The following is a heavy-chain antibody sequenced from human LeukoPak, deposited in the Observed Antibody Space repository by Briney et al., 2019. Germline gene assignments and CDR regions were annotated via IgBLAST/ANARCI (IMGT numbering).Heavy chain of an antibody. CDR1: GFTFRSYA. CDR2: ISGSGDST. J-gene: IGHJ4*02. V-gene: IGHV3-23*01. D-gene: IGHD3-3*01. CDR3: AKLKGVDYDFWSGLIGY. Sequence: GGSLRLSCAASGFTFRSYAMSWVRQAPGKGREWVSGISGSGDSTYYADSVRGRFTISRDNPKNTLYLQMNSLRVEDTAVYYCAKLKGVDYDFWSGLIGYWGQGTLVTVSS.